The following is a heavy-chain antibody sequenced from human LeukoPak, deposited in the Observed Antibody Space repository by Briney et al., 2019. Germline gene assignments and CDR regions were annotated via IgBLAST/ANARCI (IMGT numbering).Heavy chain of an antibody. J-gene: IGHJ3*02. Sequence: SVKVSCKASGGTFSSWVRQAPGQGLEWMGGIIPIFDTANYAQTLQGRVTITADESTSTAYMELSSLRSEDTAVYYCARPTIAARPAAFDIWGQGTLVTVSS. V-gene: IGHV1-69*13. CDR3: ARPTIAARPAAFDI. CDR1: GGTFSS. CDR2: IIPIFDTA. D-gene: IGHD6-6*01.